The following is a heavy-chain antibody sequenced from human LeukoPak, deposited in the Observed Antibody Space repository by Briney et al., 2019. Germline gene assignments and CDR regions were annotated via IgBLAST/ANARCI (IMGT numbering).Heavy chain of an antibody. CDR3: ARVRGVIKGVLYNWFDP. V-gene: IGHV1-8*01. CDR1: GYTFTNYD. CDR2: MNPNSGNT. D-gene: IGHD3-10*01. Sequence: GASVKVTCKASGYTFTNYDINWVRQATGQGLAWMGWMNPNSGNTGYAQKFQGRVTMTRNTSISTAYMELSSLRSEDTAVYYCARVRGVIKGVLYNWFDPWGQGTLVTVSS. J-gene: IGHJ5*02.